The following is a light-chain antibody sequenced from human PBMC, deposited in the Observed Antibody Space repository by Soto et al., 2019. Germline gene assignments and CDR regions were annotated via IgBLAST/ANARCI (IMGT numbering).Light chain of an antibody. V-gene: IGKV3-20*01. CDR2: DAS. Sequence: EIVLTQSPGTLSLSPGERATLSCRASRSVSSSYLVWHQQKPGQAPRLLIYDASNRATGIPARFSGSGSETDFTLTISSLQPDDFATYYCQQYNSYSLTFGGGTKVDIK. CDR1: RSVSSSY. J-gene: IGKJ4*01. CDR3: QQYNSYSLT.